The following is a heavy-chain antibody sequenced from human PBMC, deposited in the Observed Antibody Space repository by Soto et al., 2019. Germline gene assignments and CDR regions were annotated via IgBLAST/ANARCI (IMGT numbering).Heavy chain of an antibody. Sequence: WGPLRLSCEAVEVTCRSHSISCVLQAPGKGLEWVSSLSRSAYYTYYADSVKGRFTISRDNSKNTLYLQMNSLRAEDTAVSDCAKHGEVTMIVVVITNAFDIWGHGTMVTVSS. CDR3: AKHGEVTMIVVVITNAFDI. D-gene: IGHD3-22*01. CDR2: LSRSAYYT. J-gene: IGHJ3*02. V-gene: IGHV3-23*01. CDR1: EVTCRSHS.